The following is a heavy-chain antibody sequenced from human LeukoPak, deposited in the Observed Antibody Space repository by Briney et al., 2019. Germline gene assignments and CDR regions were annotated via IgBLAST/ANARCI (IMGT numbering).Heavy chain of an antibody. Sequence: GRSLRLSCAASGFTFSSYGMHWVRQAPGKGLEWVAVIWYDGSNKYYAYSVKGRFTISRDNSKNTLYLQMNSLRAEDTAVYYCERELKSVGSGWYGTDYWGQGTLVTVSS. CDR3: ERELKSVGSGWYGTDY. D-gene: IGHD6-19*01. V-gene: IGHV3-33*01. CDR2: IWYDGSNK. J-gene: IGHJ4*02. CDR1: GFTFSSYG.